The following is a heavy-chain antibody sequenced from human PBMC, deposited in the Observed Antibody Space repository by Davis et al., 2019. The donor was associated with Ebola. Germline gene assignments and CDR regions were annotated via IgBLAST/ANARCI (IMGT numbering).Heavy chain of an antibody. J-gene: IGHJ4*02. D-gene: IGHD1-26*01. V-gene: IGHV5-51*01. CDR3: ARQGAPYSAPAN. CDR1: GYSFTSFW. CDR2: ILPGDSDT. Sequence: GESLKISCKASGYSFTSFWIGWVRQPPGQDLEWMGAILPGDSDTRYSPSFQGQVTISADKSITTAYLHWNSLKASDTAMYYCARQGAPYSAPANWGQGTLVTVSS.